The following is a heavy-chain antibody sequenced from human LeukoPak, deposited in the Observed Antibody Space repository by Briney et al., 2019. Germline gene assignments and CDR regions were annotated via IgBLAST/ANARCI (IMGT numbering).Heavy chain of an antibody. V-gene: IGHV3-11*01. Sequence: GGSLRLSCAASGFTSSDYYMSWIRQAPGKGLEWVSYISSSGSTIYYADSVKGRFTISRDNAKNSLYLQMNSLRAEDTAVYYCARGGSSGWRRAEYFQHWGQGTLVTVSS. CDR1: GFTSSDYY. J-gene: IGHJ1*01. D-gene: IGHD6-19*01. CDR3: ARGGSSGWRRAEYFQH. CDR2: ISSSGSTI.